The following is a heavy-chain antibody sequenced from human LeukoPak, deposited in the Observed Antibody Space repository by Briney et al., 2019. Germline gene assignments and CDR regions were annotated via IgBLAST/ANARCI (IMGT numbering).Heavy chain of an antibody. V-gene: IGHV3-53*04. CDR2: ILSGGDT. CDR3: APCSSEPVCGSYRRAYYYGLYV. D-gene: IGHD3-16*02. CDR1: GFNVCVNY. J-gene: IGHJ6*02. Sequence: PGGSLRLSCAASGFNVCVNYMSWVRQATGEGLEWVSVILSGGDTYDADTDKVRFTFSRHSATNSLFLQMNSLGVEDTAEYCSAPCSSEPVCGSYRRAYYYGLYVWGQGTTVTVSS.